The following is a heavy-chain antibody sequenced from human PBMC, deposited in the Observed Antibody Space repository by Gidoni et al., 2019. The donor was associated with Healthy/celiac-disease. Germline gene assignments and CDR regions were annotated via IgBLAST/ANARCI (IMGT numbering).Heavy chain of an antibody. CDR3: ARDMRYDILTGYKTGAPLDY. V-gene: IGHV1-3*01. CDR1: GYTFTRYA. D-gene: IGHD3-9*01. J-gene: IGHJ4*02. CDR2: INAGNGNT. Sequence: QVQLVQSGAEVKKPGASVKVSCKASGYTFTRYAMHWVRQAPGQRLEWMGWINAGNGNTKYSQKFQGRVTITRDTSASTAYMELSSLRSEDTAVYYCARDMRYDILTGYKTGAPLDYWGQGTLVTVSS.